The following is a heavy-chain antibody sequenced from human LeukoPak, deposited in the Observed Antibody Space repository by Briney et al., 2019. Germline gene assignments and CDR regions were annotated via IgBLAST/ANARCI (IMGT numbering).Heavy chain of an antibody. J-gene: IGHJ5*02. Sequence: SETLPLTCTVSGDSINSFYWSWIRQPAGKGLEWIGRIYTSGSTNYSPSLKSRVTISVDTSKNQFSLKLSSVTAADTAVYYCARDIGSSWYGDWFDPWGQGTLVTVSS. D-gene: IGHD6-13*01. V-gene: IGHV4-4*07. CDR2: IYTSGST. CDR3: ARDIGSSWYGDWFDP. CDR1: GDSINSFY.